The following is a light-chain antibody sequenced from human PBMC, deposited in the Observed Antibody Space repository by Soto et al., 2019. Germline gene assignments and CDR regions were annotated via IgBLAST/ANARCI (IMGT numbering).Light chain of an antibody. CDR1: QSVSSY. Sequence: EIVLTQSPATLSLSPGERATLSCRASQSVSSYLAWYQQKPGQAPRLLIYDASNRATGIPARFSGSGSGTDFPLTIGSLEPEDFAVYYCQQRSNWPITCGQGTRLEIK. CDR3: QQRSNWPIT. CDR2: DAS. V-gene: IGKV3-11*01. J-gene: IGKJ5*01.